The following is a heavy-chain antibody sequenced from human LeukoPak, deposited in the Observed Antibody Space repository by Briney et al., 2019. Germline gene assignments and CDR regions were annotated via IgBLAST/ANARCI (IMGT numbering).Heavy chain of an antibody. CDR2: IWYDGSNK. Sequence: GGSLRLSCAASGFTFSSYGMHWVRQAPGKGLEWVAVIWYDGSNKYYADSVKGRFTISRDNSKNTLYLQMNSLRAEDTAVYYCAKTHVSYSSSWYRGWDYWGQGTLVTVSS. J-gene: IGHJ4*02. CDR1: GFTFSSYG. CDR3: AKTHVSYSSSWYRGWDY. D-gene: IGHD6-13*01. V-gene: IGHV3-33*06.